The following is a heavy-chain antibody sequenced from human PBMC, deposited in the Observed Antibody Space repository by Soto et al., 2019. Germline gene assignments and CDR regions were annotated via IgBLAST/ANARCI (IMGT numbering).Heavy chain of an antibody. V-gene: IGHV4-59*01. D-gene: IGHD5-18*01. CDR1: GGSISSYY. Sequence: SETLSLTCTVSGGSISSYYWSWIRQPPGKGLEWIGHIYYSGSTNYNPSLKSRVTISVDTSKNQFSLKLSSVTAADTAVYYCARGYTAMVYYYYGMDVWGEGTTVTVS. CDR3: ARGYTAMVYYYYGMDV. CDR2: IYYSGST. J-gene: IGHJ6*02.